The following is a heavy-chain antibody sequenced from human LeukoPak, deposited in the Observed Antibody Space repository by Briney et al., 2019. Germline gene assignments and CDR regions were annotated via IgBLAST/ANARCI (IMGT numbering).Heavy chain of an antibody. D-gene: IGHD2-15*01. Sequence: GGSLRLSCAASGFTFGSYSMNWVRKVPGKGLQWVSSISSTSRYIYYLDSVKGRFTVSRDNAKNSLYLQMNSLRAEDTAVYYCVREYKYCRGGSCYRWFDPWGQGTLVTVSS. V-gene: IGHV3-21*04. CDR3: VREYKYCRGGSCYRWFDP. J-gene: IGHJ5*02. CDR1: GFTFGSYS. CDR2: ISSTSRYI.